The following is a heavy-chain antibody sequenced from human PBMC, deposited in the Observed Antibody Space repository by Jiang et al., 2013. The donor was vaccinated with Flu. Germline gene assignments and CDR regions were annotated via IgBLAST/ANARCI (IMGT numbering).Heavy chain of an antibody. CDR3: AREIIYGGNSGWFDP. J-gene: IGHJ5*02. D-gene: IGHD4-23*01. V-gene: IGHV1-2*04. CDR2: INPNSGGT. CDR1: GYTFTGYY. Sequence: SGAEVKKPGASVKVSCKASGYTFTGYYMHWVRQAPGQGLEWMGWINPNSGGTNYAQKFQGWVTMTRDTSISTAYMELSRLRSDDTAVYYCAREIIYGGNSGWFDPWGQGTLVTVSS.